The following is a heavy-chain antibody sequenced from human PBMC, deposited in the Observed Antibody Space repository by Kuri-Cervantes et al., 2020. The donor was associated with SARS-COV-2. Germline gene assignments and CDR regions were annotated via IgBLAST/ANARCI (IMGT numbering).Heavy chain of an antibody. V-gene: IGHV1-69*06. Sequence: SVKVSCKASGGTFSSYAISWVRQAPGQGLEWMGRIIPIFGTANYAQKFQGRVTITADKSTSTAYMELSSLRSEDTAVYYCASFYGSGTSPGGYYYYGMDVWGQGTTVTVSS. J-gene: IGHJ6*02. CDR2: IIPIFGTA. CDR1: GGTFSSYA. CDR3: ASFYGSGTSPGGYYYYGMDV. D-gene: IGHD3-10*01.